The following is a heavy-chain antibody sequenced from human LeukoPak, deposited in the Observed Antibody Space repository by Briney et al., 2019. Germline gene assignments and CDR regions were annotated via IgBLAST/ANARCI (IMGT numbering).Heavy chain of an antibody. D-gene: IGHD3-22*01. Sequence: PGGSLRLSCAASGFIVSSNYMSWVRQAPGKGLEWVSVIYGGATTYYADSVKGRFTISRDNSKNTLYLQMNSLRVEDTAVYYCASRNYYDTSGPLWYYGMDVWGQGTTVTVSS. CDR1: GFIVSSNY. CDR3: ASRNYYDTSGPLWYYGMDV. CDR2: IYGGATT. V-gene: IGHV3-66*01. J-gene: IGHJ6*02.